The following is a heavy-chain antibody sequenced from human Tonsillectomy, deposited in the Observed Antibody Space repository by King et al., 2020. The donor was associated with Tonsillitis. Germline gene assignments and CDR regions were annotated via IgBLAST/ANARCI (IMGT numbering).Heavy chain of an antibody. CDR3: ARETLGGFFDY. J-gene: IGHJ4*02. CDR2: ISDDEINK. D-gene: IGHD1-26*01. Sequence: VQLVESGGGVVQPGRSLRLSCAASGFTFSSFALHWVRQAPGKGLEWVAIISDDEINKYYADSVRGRCTISRDNSKNTLYLQMNSLRAEDTAVYYCARETLGGFFDYWGQGTLVTVSS. CDR1: GFTFSSFA. V-gene: IGHV3-30-3*01.